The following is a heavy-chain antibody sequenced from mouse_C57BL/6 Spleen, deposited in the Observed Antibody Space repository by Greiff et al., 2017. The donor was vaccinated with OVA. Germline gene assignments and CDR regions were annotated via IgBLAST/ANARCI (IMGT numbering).Heavy chain of an antibody. J-gene: IGHJ1*03. CDR3: TRWDGNSDWYFDV. Sequence: LQESGAELVRPGASVTLSCKASGYTFTDYEMHWVKQTPVHGLEWIGAIDPETGGTAYNQKFKGKAILTADKSSSTAYMELRSLTSEDSAVYYCTRWDGNSDWYFDVWGTGTTVTVSS. V-gene: IGHV1-15*01. CDR1: GYTFTDYE. CDR2: IDPETGGT. D-gene: IGHD2-1*01.